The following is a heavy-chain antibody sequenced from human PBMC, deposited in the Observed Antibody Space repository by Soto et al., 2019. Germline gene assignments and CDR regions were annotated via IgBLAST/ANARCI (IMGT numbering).Heavy chain of an antibody. CDR1: GFTFSSYS. CDR3: AKGLTMVRGVPDLSPWTSYYYYYMDV. V-gene: IGHV3-21*01. D-gene: IGHD3-10*01. J-gene: IGHJ6*03. CDR2: ISSSSSYI. Sequence: GGSLRLSCAASGFTFSSYSMNWVRQAPGKGLEWVSSISSSSSYIYYADSVKGRFTISRDNAKNSLYLQMNSLRAEDTAVYYCAKGLTMVRGVPDLSPWTSYYYYYMDVWGKGTTVTVSS.